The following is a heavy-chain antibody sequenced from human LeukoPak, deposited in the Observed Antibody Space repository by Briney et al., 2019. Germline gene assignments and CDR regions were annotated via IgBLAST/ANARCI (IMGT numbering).Heavy chain of an antibody. CDR3: ARAQTYGDSRLLLDY. D-gene: IGHD4-17*01. CDR1: GFTFGNYG. J-gene: IGHJ4*02. Sequence: SGGSLRLSCAASGFTFGNYGMSWVRQAPGKGLEWVCGLNWNGGSTGYAVSVEGRFTISRDNAKNSQYLQMSSLRVEDTALYYCARAQTYGDSRLLLDYWGQGTLVTVSS. V-gene: IGHV3-20*04. CDR2: LNWNGGST.